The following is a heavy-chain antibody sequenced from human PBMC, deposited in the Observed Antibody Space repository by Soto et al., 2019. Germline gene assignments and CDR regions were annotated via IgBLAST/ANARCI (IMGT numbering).Heavy chain of an antibody. CDR1: GFSLTKSS. Sequence: QVRLVQSGAELKKPGASVTVTCKVSGFSLTKSSMHWVRQAPGEGLEWMAGFDPEDGQTLYAQKFDGRVTLTEDISTATAYMEVSRLTSEDTAVYFCARSYPDFLTGLDHWGQGTLVTVSS. J-gene: IGHJ4*02. V-gene: IGHV1-24*01. D-gene: IGHD3-9*01. CDR2: FDPEDGQT. CDR3: ARSYPDFLTGLDH.